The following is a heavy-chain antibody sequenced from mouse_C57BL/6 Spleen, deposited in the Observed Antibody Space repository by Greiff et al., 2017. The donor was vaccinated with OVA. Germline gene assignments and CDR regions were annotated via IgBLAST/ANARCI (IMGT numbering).Heavy chain of an antibody. V-gene: IGHV1-52*01. CDR1: GYTFTSYW. Sequence: QVQLQQSGAELVRPGSSVKLSCKASGYTFTSYWMHWVKQRPIQGLEWIGNIDPSDSETHYNQKFKDKATLTVDKSSSTAYMQLSSLTSEDSAVYYCARGQPNYFDYWGQGTTLTVSS. D-gene: IGHD6-1*01. CDR2: IDPSDSET. CDR3: ARGQPNYFDY. J-gene: IGHJ2*01.